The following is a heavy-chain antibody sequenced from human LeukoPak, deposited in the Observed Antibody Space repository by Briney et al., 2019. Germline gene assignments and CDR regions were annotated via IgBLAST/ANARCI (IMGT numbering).Heavy chain of an antibody. CDR3: ARGLYLKHYDYVWGSYRLGY. D-gene: IGHD3-16*02. J-gene: IGHJ4*02. CDR1: GGSFSGYY. V-gene: IGHV4-34*01. CDR2: INHSGST. Sequence: PSETLSLTCAVYGGSFSGYYWSWIRQPPGKGLEWSGEINHSGSTNYNPSLKSRVTISVDTSKNQFSLKLSSVTAADTAVYYCARGLYLKHYDYVWGSYRLGYWGQGTLVTVSS.